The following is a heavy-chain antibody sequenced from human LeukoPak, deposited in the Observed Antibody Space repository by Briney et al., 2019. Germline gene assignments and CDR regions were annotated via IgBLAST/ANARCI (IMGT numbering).Heavy chain of an antibody. J-gene: IGHJ4*02. CDR1: GGSFSLYY. V-gene: IGHV4-34*01. Sequence: PSETLSLTCAVYGGSFSLYYWTWIRQSPGKGLEWIGEINHSGNTNYNPSLKSRVTISVDTSKNQFSLQVTSVTAADTAVYYCAKGACIPIFGVISNPCNFNYWGQGTLVTVSS. CDR3: AKGACIPIFGVISNPCNFNY. CDR2: INHSGNT. D-gene: IGHD3-3*01.